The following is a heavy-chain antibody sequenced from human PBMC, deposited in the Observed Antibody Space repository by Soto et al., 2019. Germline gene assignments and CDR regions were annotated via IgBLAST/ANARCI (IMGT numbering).Heavy chain of an antibody. D-gene: IGHD3-22*01. J-gene: IGHJ4*02. CDR2: ISDSGDSA. V-gene: IGHV3-23*01. CDR3: NLTYHYDSSGYYYVN. CDR1: GFTFSNYA. Sequence: GSLLLACSASGFTFSNYAMSWVRQAPGKGLEWVSAISDSGDSAYYADSVKGRFTISRDNSKNTLYLQMNSLRAEDTAVYYCNLTYHYDSSGYYYVNWGQGILVTVSS.